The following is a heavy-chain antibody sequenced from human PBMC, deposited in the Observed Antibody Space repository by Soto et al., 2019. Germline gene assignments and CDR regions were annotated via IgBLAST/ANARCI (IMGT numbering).Heavy chain of an antibody. D-gene: IGHD6-19*01. Sequence: QVQLVQSGAEVKKPGSSVKVSCKASGGTFSSYTISWVRQAPGQGLEWMGRIIPILGIANYAQKFQGRVTIXAXXSTSTAYMELSSLRSEDTAVYYCAMIAVAGTGFDYWGQGTLVTVSS. V-gene: IGHV1-69*02. CDR2: IIPILGIA. CDR3: AMIAVAGTGFDY. CDR1: GGTFSSYT. J-gene: IGHJ4*02.